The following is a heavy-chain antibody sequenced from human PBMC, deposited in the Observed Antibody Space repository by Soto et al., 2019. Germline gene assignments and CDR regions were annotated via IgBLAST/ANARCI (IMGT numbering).Heavy chain of an antibody. CDR2: TYYRSKWYN. CDR1: GDSVSSNSAA. Sequence: QVQLQQSGPGLVKPSQTLSLTCAISGDSVSSNSAAWNWIRQSPSRGLEWLGRTYYRSKWYNDYAVSVKSRITINPDTSKNQFSLQLNSVTPEDTAVYYCARGGQPGEKYYDFWSGYRAGMDVWGQGTTVTVSS. CDR3: ARGGQPGEKYYDFWSGYRAGMDV. J-gene: IGHJ6*02. V-gene: IGHV6-1*01. D-gene: IGHD3-3*01.